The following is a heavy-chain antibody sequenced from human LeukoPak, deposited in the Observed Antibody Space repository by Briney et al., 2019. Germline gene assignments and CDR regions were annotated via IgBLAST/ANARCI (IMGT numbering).Heavy chain of an antibody. CDR1: RFTFSSYA. CDR3: AREAATEEFDY. Sequence: GRSLRLSCAASRFTFSSYAMRWVRQAPGKGLEWVAVISYDGSNKYYADSVKGRFTISRDNSKNTLYLQMNSLRAEDTAVYYCAREAATEEFDYWGQGTLVTVSS. V-gene: IGHV3-30*04. D-gene: IGHD2-15*01. J-gene: IGHJ4*02. CDR2: ISYDGSNK.